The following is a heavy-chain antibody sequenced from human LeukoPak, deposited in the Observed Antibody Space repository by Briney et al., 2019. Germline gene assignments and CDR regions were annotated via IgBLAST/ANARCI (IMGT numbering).Heavy chain of an antibody. D-gene: IGHD2-2*01. CDR2: IYYSGST. CDR3: ARLGWYQLPRFNWFDP. V-gene: IGHV4-31*03. CDR1: GGSISSGGYY. Sequence: SETLSLTCTVSGGSISSGGYYWSWIRQHPGKGLEWTGYIYYSGSTYYNPSLKSRVTIPVDTSKNQLSLKLSSVTAADTAVYYCARLGWYQLPRFNWFDPWGQGTLVTVSS. J-gene: IGHJ5*02.